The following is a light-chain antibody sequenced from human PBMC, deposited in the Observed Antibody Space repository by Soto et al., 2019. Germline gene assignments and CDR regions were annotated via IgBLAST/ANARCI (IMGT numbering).Light chain of an antibody. CDR3: QQYNNWPPMYT. V-gene: IGKV3-15*01. CDR1: QSINRH. J-gene: IGKJ2*01. Sequence: EVVMTQSPATLSVSPGERATLSCRASQSINRHLAWYRQKPGQAPRLLIYGASTRATGIPARFSGSGSGTEFTLTISSLQSEDFAVYYCQQYNNWPPMYTFGQGTKVDIK. CDR2: GAS.